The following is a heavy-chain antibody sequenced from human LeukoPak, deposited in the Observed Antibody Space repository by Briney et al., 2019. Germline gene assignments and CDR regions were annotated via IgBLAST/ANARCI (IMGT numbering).Heavy chain of an antibody. Sequence: PGGSLRLSCAASGFTFSSYSMRWVRQAPGKWLEWVANIKQEGSEKYYGDSVKGRFTISRDNAKNSLYLQMNSLRAEATAVYSCARDKTRGLGYSYSKSGNYFDYWGQGTLVTVSS. J-gene: IGHJ4*02. CDR3: ARDKTRGLGYSYSKSGNYFDY. D-gene: IGHD5-18*01. V-gene: IGHV3-7*01. CDR1: GFTFSSYS. CDR2: IKQEGSEK.